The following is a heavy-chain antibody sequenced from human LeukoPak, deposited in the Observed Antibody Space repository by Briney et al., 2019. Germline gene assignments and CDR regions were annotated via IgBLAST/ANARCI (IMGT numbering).Heavy chain of an antibody. Sequence: GGSLRLSCAASGFTFKTYAMNWVRQVPGKGPEWVSSMSGSGSSTDYADSVKGRFTISRDNSKNTLYLQMNSLRAEDTALYYCAKDAQGLVRGGIYFDFWGQGSLVTVPS. V-gene: IGHV3-23*01. D-gene: IGHD6-19*01. J-gene: IGHJ4*02. CDR3: AKDAQGLVRGGIYFDF. CDR2: MSGSGSST. CDR1: GFTFKTYA.